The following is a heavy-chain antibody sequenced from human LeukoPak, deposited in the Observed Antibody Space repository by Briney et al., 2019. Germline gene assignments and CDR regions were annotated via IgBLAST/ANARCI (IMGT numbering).Heavy chain of an antibody. V-gene: IGHV3-20*04. CDR3: AGYYYDSSRGFDP. J-gene: IGHJ5*02. D-gene: IGHD3-22*01. CDR2: INWNGAWT. Sequence: GRSLRLSCTASGFKFDDYGMSWVRQAPGKGLEWVCDINWNGAWTGYADSVKGRFTISRDNAKNSLYLQMNSLRAEDTALYYCAGYYYDSSRGFDPWGQGTLVTVSA. CDR1: GFKFDDYG.